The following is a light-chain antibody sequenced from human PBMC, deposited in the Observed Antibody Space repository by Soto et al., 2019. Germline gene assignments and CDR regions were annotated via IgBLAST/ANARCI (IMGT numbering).Light chain of an antibody. J-gene: IGLJ2*01. V-gene: IGLV2-14*01. CDR2: DVS. CDR1: SSDVGDYNY. CDR3: SSYTSSSTLVV. Sequence: QSALTQPPSVSGSPGQSITISCTGSSSDVGDYNYVSWYQQHPGKAPKLMIYDVSNRPSGVSNRFSGSKSGNTASLTISGLQAEDEADYYCSSYTSSSTLVVFGGGTKLTVL.